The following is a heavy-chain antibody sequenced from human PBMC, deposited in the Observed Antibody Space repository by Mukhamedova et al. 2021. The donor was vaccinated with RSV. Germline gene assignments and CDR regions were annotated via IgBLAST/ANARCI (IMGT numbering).Heavy chain of an antibody. J-gene: IGHJ2*01. Sequence: AYAASVKGRFTISRDDSKNTAYLQMNSLKTEDTAVYYCTRPALGYCSSTSCYTHWYFDLWGRGTLVTVSS. CDR3: TRPALGYCSSTSCYTHWYFDL. V-gene: IGHV3-73*01. D-gene: IGHD2-2*02.